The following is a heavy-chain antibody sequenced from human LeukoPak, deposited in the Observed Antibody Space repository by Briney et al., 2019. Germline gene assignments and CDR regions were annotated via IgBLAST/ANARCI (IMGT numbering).Heavy chain of an antibody. V-gene: IGHV3-74*01. CDR2: INSDGSST. CDR1: GFTFSNYW. J-gene: IGHJ6*02. D-gene: IGHD1-26*01. Sequence: GGSLRLSCAASGFTFSNYWMHWVRQAPGKGLVWVSRINSDGSSTTYADSVKGRFTISRDNAKNTLYVQMNSLRAEDTAVYYCARVRSGSSAGNSGMDVWGQGPRSPSP. CDR3: ARVRSGSSAGNSGMDV.